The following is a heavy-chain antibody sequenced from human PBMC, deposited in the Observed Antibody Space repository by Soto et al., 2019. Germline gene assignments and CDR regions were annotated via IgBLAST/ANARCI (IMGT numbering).Heavy chain of an antibody. J-gene: IGHJ4*02. CDR1: GGALRGLY. V-gene: IGHV4-34*01. D-gene: IGHD3-22*01. Sequence: GQAQEGGAGLFKALGTLSLTRAGYGGALRGLYWGWDPQPPGKGPGGVGEINHSGSTNYNPSLKSRVTISVDTSKNQFSLKLSSVTAADTAVYYCASPPEDYYDSSGYYYGYWGQGTLVTVSS. CDR2: INHSGST. CDR3: ASPPEDYYDSSGYYYGY.